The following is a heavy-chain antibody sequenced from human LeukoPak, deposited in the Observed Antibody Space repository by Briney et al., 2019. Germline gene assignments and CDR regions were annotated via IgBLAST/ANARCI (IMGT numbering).Heavy chain of an antibody. J-gene: IGHJ6*04. D-gene: IGHD2-15*01. CDR2: ISSSSSYT. CDR3: ARDDGCSGGSCYSGGMDV. CDR1: GFTFSDYY. V-gene: IGHV3-11*06. Sequence: PGGSLRLSCAASGFTFSDYYMSWIRQAPGKGLEWVSYISSSSSYTNYADSVKGRFTISRDNAKNSLYLQMNSLRAEDTAVYYCARDDGCSGGSCYSGGMDVWGKGTTVTVSS.